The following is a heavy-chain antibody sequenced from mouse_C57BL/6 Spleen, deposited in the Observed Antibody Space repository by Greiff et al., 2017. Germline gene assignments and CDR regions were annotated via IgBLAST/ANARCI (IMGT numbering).Heavy chain of an antibody. CDR3: AREGNDYDGYYFDD. CDR2: INPGSGGT. CDR1: GYAFTNYL. Sequence: QVQLKESGAELVRPGTSVKVSCKASGYAFTNYLIEWVKQRPGQGLEWIGVINPGSGGTNYNEKFKGKATLTADTSSSTAYMQLSSLTSEDSAVYFCAREGNDYDGYYFDDWGKGTTLTVSS. D-gene: IGHD2-4*01. J-gene: IGHJ2*01. V-gene: IGHV1-54*01.